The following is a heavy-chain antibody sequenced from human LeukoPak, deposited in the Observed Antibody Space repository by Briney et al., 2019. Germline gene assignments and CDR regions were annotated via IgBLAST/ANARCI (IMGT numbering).Heavy chain of an antibody. CDR1: GFTFSSYS. CDR2: ISSSSSTI. Sequence: PGGSLRLSCAASGFTFSSYSMNWVRQAPGKGLEWVSYISSSSSTIYYADSVKGRFTISRDNAKNSLYLQMNSLRAEDTAVYYCARDSYYYDSSGYYYLYAFDIWGQGTMVTVSS. J-gene: IGHJ3*02. CDR3: ARDSYYYDSSGYYYLYAFDI. V-gene: IGHV3-48*01. D-gene: IGHD3-22*01.